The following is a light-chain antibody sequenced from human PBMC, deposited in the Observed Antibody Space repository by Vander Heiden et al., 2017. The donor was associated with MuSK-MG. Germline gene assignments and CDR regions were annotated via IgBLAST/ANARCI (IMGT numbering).Light chain of an antibody. CDR1: QGIKYD. CDR2: AAS. Sequence: AIQMTQSPSPLSASVGDRVSITCRASQGIKYDLGWYQQKPGKAPKLLIYAASTLQSGVPSRFSGSGSGTDFTFTISSLQPEDFATYYCRQDDSYPLTFGGGTRVXIK. J-gene: IGKJ4*01. V-gene: IGKV1-6*01. CDR3: RQDDSYPLT.